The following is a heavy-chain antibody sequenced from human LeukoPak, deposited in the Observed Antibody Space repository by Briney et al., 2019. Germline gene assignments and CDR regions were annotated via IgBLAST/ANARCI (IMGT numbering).Heavy chain of an antibody. CDR1: DYSISSGYY. V-gene: IGHV4-38-2*02. CDR2: IYHSGST. D-gene: IGHD3-22*01. J-gene: IGHJ1*01. CDR3: ARMVQSTDSSGFYLPEYFQH. Sequence: SETLSLTCTVSDYSISSGYYWGWIRQPPGKGLEWIGSIYHSGSTYYNPSLKSRVTISVDTSKNQFSLKLTSVTAADTAVYYCARMVQSTDSSGFYLPEYFQHWGQGTLVTVSS.